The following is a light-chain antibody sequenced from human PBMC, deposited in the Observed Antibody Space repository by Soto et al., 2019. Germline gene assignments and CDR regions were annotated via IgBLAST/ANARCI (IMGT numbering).Light chain of an antibody. CDR1: SGDVGGYNY. Sequence: QSALTQPPSASGSPGQSVTISCTGTSGDVGGYNYVSWFQQHPGKAPKLMIYEVFKRPSGVPDRFTGSKSGNTASLTVSGLRAEDEADYYSSSYVGSNNNVVFGGGTKLTVL. J-gene: IGLJ2*01. CDR2: EVF. V-gene: IGLV2-8*01. CDR3: SSYVGSNNNVV.